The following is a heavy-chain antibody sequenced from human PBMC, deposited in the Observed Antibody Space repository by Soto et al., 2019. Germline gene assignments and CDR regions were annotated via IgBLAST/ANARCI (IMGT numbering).Heavy chain of an antibody. J-gene: IGHJ4*02. CDR2: ISGSDDST. V-gene: IGHV3-23*01. Sequence: SGFTFSSYAMSWVRQAPGKGLEWVSVISGSDDSTYYADSVKGRFTISRDNSKNTLYLQMNSLRVEDTAIYYCAKAWGIDYWGQGTLVTVSS. CDR1: GFTFSSYA. D-gene: IGHD7-27*01. CDR3: AKAWGIDY.